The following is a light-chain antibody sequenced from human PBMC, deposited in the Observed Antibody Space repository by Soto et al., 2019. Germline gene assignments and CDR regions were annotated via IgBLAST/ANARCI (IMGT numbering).Light chain of an antibody. CDR3: CSHAGSYTFV. J-gene: IGLJ1*01. CDR2: DVS. V-gene: IGLV2-11*01. CDR1: SSDVGDNNH. Sequence: QSVLTQPRSVSGSPGQSITISCTGTSSDVGDNNHVSWYQHHPGKAPKLWIFDVSKRPSGVPDRFSGSKSGNTASLTISGLQAEDEADYSCCSHAGSYTFVFGTGTKVTVL.